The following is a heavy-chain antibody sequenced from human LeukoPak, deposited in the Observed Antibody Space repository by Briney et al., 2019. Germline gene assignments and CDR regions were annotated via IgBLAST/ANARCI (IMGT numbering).Heavy chain of an antibody. V-gene: IGHV4-59*01. CDR2: FYYGGTT. D-gene: IGHD6-19*01. Sequence: SETLSLTCVVSGASISDDYWSWIRQPPGKGLEWIGYFYYGGTTDSNPSLKRRVTISVDTSKNQFSLRLRSVTAADTAVYFCARRPSRGWGSDWYFDLWGRGTLVTVSS. CDR3: ARRPSRGWGSDWYFDL. CDR1: GASISDDY. J-gene: IGHJ2*01.